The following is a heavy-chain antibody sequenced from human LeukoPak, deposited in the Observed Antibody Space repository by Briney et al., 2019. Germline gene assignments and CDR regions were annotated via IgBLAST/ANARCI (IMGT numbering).Heavy chain of an antibody. CDR2: INGDGSAT. CDR3: ARQRTGDFDS. Sequence: PSETLSVTCTVSGGSISSSSYYWGWIRQAPGKGLVWVARINGDGSATTYADSVKGRFTISRDNARNTLYLQMDSLRAEDTALYYCARQRTGDFDSWGQGTLVSVSS. V-gene: IGHV3-74*03. J-gene: IGHJ4*02. CDR1: GGSISSSSYY.